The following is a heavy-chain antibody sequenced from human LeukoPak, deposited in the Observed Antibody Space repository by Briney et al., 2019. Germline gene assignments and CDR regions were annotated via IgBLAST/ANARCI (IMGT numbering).Heavy chain of an antibody. Sequence: SETLSLTCTVSGGSISRYYWSWIRQPPGKGLEWIGDIYYSGSTNYNPSLKSRVTISVDTSKNQFSLKLSSVTAADTAVYYCARGVELRENWFDPWGQGTLVTASS. CDR1: GGSISRYY. CDR3: ARGVELRENWFDP. J-gene: IGHJ5*02. CDR2: IYYSGST. D-gene: IGHD1-26*01. V-gene: IGHV4-59*01.